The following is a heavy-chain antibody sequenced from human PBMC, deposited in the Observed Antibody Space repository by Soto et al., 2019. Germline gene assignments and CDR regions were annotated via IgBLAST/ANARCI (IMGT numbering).Heavy chain of an antibody. CDR1: GGSISGGDFF. CDR3: ARASRGGYDFWSDYSIVDAFDI. CDR2: ISYSGNT. J-gene: IGHJ3*02. V-gene: IGHV4-30-4*01. Sequence: QVQLQESGPGLVKPSQTLSLTCTVSGGSISGGDFFWTWIRQPPGKGLEWIGYISYSGNTYYNPSLRSRVTMSLDTSKNQLSLTLSSVTAADTAVYYCARASRGGYDFWSDYSIVDAFDIWGQGTLVTVSS. D-gene: IGHD3-3*01.